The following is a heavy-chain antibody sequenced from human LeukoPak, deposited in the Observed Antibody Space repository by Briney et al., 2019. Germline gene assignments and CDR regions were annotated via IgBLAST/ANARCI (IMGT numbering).Heavy chain of an antibody. D-gene: IGHD3-10*01. CDR2: IIPMSRTT. Sequence: SVKVSCKASGDSVSHDISWVRRAPGQGFEWMGGIIPMSRTTDYAQKFRDRVTITTDESTSTVYMEVRSLSFEDTAIYYCASDSGSGMYYMDVWGKGTTVAVAS. J-gene: IGHJ6*03. CDR3: ASDSGSGMYYMDV. CDR1: GDSVSHD. V-gene: IGHV1-69*05.